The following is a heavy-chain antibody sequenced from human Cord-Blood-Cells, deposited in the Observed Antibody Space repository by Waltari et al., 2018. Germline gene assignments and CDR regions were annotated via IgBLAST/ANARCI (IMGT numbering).Heavy chain of an antibody. CDR3: ARDPSSSSFDY. Sequence: QVQLVQSGAEVKKPGASVKVSCKASGYTFTTYVLHWVRQAPGQRLEWMGWINAGNGNTKYSQKFQGRVTITRDTSASTAYMELSSLRSEDTAVYYCARDPSSSSFDYWGQGTLVTVSS. D-gene: IGHD6-6*01. J-gene: IGHJ4*02. CDR1: GYTFTTYV. CDR2: INAGNGNT. V-gene: IGHV1-3*01.